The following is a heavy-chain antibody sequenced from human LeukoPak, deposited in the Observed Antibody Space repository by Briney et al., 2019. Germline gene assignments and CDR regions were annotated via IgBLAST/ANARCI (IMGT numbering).Heavy chain of an antibody. D-gene: IGHD4-11*01. V-gene: IGHV3-74*01. CDR1: GFTFSKYW. CDR3: AKDNSPGWFGP. J-gene: IGHJ5*02. CDR2: IKSDGSST. Sequence: GGSLRLSCATSGFTFSKYWMHWVRQVPGKGLVWVSRIKSDGSSTSYADSVKGRFTISRDNAKNTLYLQMNSLRAEDTAIYYCAKDNSPGWFGPWGQGTLVTVSS.